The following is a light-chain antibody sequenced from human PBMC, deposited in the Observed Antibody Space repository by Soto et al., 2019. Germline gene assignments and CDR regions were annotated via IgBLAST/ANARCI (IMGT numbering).Light chain of an antibody. CDR1: SSNVGTYDL. CDR2: EGT. Sequence: QSALTQPASVSASPGQSITISCTGTSSNVGTYDLVSWYQHHPDKAPKLIIYEGTKRPSGISSRFSGSKSGNTASLTSSGLQAEDDADYYCCSFAVGAALVFGGGTKVTVL. CDR3: CSFAVGAALV. J-gene: IGLJ2*01. V-gene: IGLV2-23*01.